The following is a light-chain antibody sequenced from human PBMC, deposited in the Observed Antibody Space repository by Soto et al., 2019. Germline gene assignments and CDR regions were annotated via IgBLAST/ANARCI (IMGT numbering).Light chain of an antibody. Sequence: QSALTQPRSVSGSPGQSVTISCTGSSSDVGGYNYVSWYQQQPGKAPKLLIYDVTIRTSGVSARFSGSKSGNTASLAISGLQSDDETQYYCAAWDDSLNVLVFGGGTKLTVL. CDR2: DVT. CDR1: SSDVGGYNY. V-gene: IGLV2-11*01. CDR3: AAWDDSLNVLV. J-gene: IGLJ2*01.